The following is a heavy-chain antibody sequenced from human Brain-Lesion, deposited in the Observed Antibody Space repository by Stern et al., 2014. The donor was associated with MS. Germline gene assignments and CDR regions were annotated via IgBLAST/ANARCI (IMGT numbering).Heavy chain of an antibody. CDR1: GYLFDDYW. V-gene: IGHV5-51*04. D-gene: IGHD5-12*01. J-gene: IGHJ4*02. Sequence: EVQLVESGAEVKKPGESLKISCEASGYLFDDYWIGWVRQMSGRGLELVAIIFPRDSNTRYIPPVQGKAPISADSPTSPAYLQWSSLKASNTAMYYCARSPATPSGYDRFDYWGQGALVTVSS. CDR2: IFPRDSNT. CDR3: ARSPATPSGYDRFDY.